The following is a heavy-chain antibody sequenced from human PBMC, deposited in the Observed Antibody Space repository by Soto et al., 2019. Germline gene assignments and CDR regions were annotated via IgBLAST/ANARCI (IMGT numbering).Heavy chain of an antibody. Sequence: TLSLTCTVSGGSXSSYYWSWIRQPPGKGLEWIGYIYYSGSTNYNPSLKSRVTISVDTSKNQFSLKLSSVTAADTAVYYCARRYGPGFDYWGQGTLVTVSS. CDR2: IYYSGST. J-gene: IGHJ4*02. CDR3: ARRYGPGFDY. CDR1: GGSXSSYY. D-gene: IGHD4-17*01. V-gene: IGHV4-59*08.